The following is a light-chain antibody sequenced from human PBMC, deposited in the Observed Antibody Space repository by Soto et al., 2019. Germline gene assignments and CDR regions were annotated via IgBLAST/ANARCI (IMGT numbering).Light chain of an antibody. CDR3: QQYYSYPYT. Sequence: DTQMTQSPSTLSASVGDRVTITCRASQSISSWLAWYQQKPGKAPKLLIFDASSLESGVPSSFSGSGSGTEFTLTISSLQPDDFATYYCQQYYSYPYTFGQGTKVDIK. J-gene: IGKJ2*01. CDR2: DAS. V-gene: IGKV1-5*01. CDR1: QSISSW.